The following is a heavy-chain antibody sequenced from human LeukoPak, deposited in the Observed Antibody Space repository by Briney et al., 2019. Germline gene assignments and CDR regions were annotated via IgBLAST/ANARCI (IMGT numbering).Heavy chain of an antibody. Sequence: GGSLRLSCAASGPTFSSYAMSWVRQAPGKGLEWVSVISGNGGSTSYTDSVKGRFTISRDSSKNMLYLQMNNLRAEDTALYYCAKDGRYCSGTSCYTSHWGQGTLVTVSS. CDR1: GPTFSSYA. CDR2: ISGNGGST. V-gene: IGHV3-23*01. J-gene: IGHJ4*02. CDR3: AKDGRYCSGTSCYTSH. D-gene: IGHD2-2*02.